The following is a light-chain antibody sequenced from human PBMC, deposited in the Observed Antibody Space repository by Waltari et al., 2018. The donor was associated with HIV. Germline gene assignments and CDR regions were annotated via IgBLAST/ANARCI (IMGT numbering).Light chain of an antibody. CDR2: KCS. J-gene: IGKJ1*01. V-gene: IGKV2-30*01. CDR1: RSILSGDGVTY. Sequence: DVLLTQSPLSLPVTSGQPASISCQSDRSILSGDGVTYLSWFQQRPGQAPRRLFFKCSGRDSGVPDRFRSSGSGSNFTLAIGVVEAEDVATYFCMQHTHRPRTFGPGTKLVI. CDR3: MQHTHRPRT.